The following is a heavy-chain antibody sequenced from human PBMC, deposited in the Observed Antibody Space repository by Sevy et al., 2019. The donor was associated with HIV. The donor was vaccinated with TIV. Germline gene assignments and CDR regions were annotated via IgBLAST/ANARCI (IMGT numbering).Heavy chain of an antibody. CDR2: ISSGSGFI. D-gene: IGHD2-21*01. CDR3: AKDIIYVVGEAFDI. CDR1: GFTFSTYN. Sequence: GGSLRLSCATSGFTFSTYNMNWVRQAPGKGLEWVSSISSGSGFIFYADSVKGRFTISRDNSKNMLYLLMNSLRAEDTAIYYCAKDIIYVVGEAFDIWGQGTMVTVSS. J-gene: IGHJ3*02. V-gene: IGHV3-21*04.